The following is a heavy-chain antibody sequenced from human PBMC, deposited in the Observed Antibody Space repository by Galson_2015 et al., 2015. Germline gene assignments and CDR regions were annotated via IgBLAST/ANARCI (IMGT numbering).Heavy chain of an antibody. CDR3: ARRVVGATGHFDY. J-gene: IGHJ4*02. D-gene: IGHD1-26*01. V-gene: IGHV5-51*01. Sequence: QSGAEVKKAGESLKISCTGSGYSFTSHWIAWVRQMPGKGLEWMGIIYPGDSDTRYSPSFQGQVTISADKSINTAYLQWSSLKASDTAMYYCARRVVGATGHFDYWGQGTLSPSPQ. CDR2: IYPGDSDT. CDR1: GYSFTSHW.